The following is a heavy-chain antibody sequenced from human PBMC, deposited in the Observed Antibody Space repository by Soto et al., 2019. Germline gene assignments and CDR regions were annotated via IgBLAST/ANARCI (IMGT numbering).Heavy chain of an antibody. CDR2: IYYTGST. J-gene: IGHJ4*02. CDR3: ARPSVAGTWGPFDF. V-gene: IGHV4-59*01. D-gene: IGHD6-19*01. CDR1: GGSISAYY. Sequence: SETLSLTCTVSGGSISAYYWNWVRQPPGKGLEWIGNIYYTGSTNYSPSLKSRVTISVDTSKNQLSLKLSSVTAADTAVYFCARPSVAGTWGPFDFWGQGTLVTVSS.